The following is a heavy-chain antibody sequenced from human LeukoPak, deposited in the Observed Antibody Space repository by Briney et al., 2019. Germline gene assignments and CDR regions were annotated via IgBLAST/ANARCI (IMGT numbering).Heavy chain of an antibody. CDR1: GGSISSSSYY. Sequence: SETLSLTCTVSGGSISSSSYYWGWIRQPPGKGLEWIGSIYYSGSTYYNPSLKSRVTISVDTPKNQFSLKLSSVTAADTAVYYCARESSSGWYYDYWGQGTLVTVSS. V-gene: IGHV4-39*07. CDR3: ARESSSGWYYDY. D-gene: IGHD6-19*01. J-gene: IGHJ4*02. CDR2: IYYSGST.